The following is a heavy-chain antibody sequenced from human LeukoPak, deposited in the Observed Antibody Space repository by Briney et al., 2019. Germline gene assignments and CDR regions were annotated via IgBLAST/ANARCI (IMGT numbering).Heavy chain of an antibody. J-gene: IGHJ4*02. V-gene: IGHV3-20*04. D-gene: IGHD6-19*01. CDR1: GFTFDDYG. Sequence: PGGSLRLSCAASGFTFDDYGMSWVRQAPGKGLEWVSGINWNGGSTGYADSVKGRFTISRDNAKNSLYLQMNSLRAEDTAVYYCARGYSSGLHFDYWGQGTLVTVSS. CDR3: ARGYSSGLHFDY. CDR2: INWNGGST.